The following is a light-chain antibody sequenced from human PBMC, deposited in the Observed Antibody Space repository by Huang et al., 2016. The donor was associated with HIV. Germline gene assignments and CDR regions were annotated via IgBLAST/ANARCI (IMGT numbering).Light chain of an antibody. J-gene: IGKJ4*01. CDR2: AAS. CDR3: QQANSFLALT. Sequence: DIQMTQSPSSVSASLGDRVTITCRASQVISGSLAWYQQKPGKAPKLLVYAASTLKSGVPSRFSGSGSGTDFTLTISSLQPEDFATYYCQQANSFLALTFGGGTKVEIK. CDR1: QVISGS. V-gene: IGKV1-12*01.